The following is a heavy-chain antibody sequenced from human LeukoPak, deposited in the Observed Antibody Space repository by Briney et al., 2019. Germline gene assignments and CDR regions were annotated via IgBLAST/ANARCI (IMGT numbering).Heavy chain of an antibody. CDR1: GGSISSYY. Sequence: SETLSLTCTVSGGSISSYYWSWIRQPAGKGLEWIGRIYTSGSTNYNPSLKSQVTMSVGTSKNQFSLKLSSVTAADTAVYYCARFRTTTVTTFGFDYWGQGTLVTVSS. J-gene: IGHJ4*02. D-gene: IGHD4-4*01. V-gene: IGHV4-4*07. CDR3: ARFRTTTVTTFGFDY. CDR2: IYTSGST.